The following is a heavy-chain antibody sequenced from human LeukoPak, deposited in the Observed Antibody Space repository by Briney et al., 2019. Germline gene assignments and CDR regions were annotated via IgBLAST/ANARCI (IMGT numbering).Heavy chain of an antibody. CDR3: AKDGMVRGVIIPSYFDY. D-gene: IGHD3-10*01. CDR1: GFTFSSYA. J-gene: IGHJ4*02. V-gene: IGHV3-23*01. CDR2: IIGSGGST. Sequence: GSLRLSCAASGFTFSSYAMSWVRQAPGKGLEWVSAIIGSGGSTYYADSVKGRFTISRDNSKNTLYLQMNSLRAEDTAVYYCAKDGMVRGVIIPSYFDYWGQGTLVTVSS.